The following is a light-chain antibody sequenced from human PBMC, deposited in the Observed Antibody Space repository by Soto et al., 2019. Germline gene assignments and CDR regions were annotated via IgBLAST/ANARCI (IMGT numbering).Light chain of an antibody. V-gene: IGLV1-40*01. CDR2: GNS. CDR3: QSYDSSLSGYV. Sequence: VLTQPPSVSGAPGQRVTISCTGSSSNIGAGYDVHWYQQLPGTAPKLLIYGNSNRPSGVPDRFSGSKSGTSASLAITGLQAEDEADYYYQSYDSSLSGYVFGTGTKVTVL. J-gene: IGLJ1*01. CDR1: SSNIGAGYD.